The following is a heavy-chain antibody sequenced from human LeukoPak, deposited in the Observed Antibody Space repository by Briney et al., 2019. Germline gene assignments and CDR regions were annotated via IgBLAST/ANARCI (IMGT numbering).Heavy chain of an antibody. V-gene: IGHV3-9*01. D-gene: IGHD1-14*01. CDR2: ISWNSGSI. CDR1: GFTFDDYA. CDR3: AKSTEPPEDYYYGMDV. J-gene: IGHJ6*02. Sequence: GGSLRLSCAASGFTFDDYAMHWVPQAPGKGLEGFSGISWNSGSIGYADSVKGRFTISRDNAKNSLYLQMNSLRAEDTALYYCAKSTEPPEDYYYGMDVWGQGTTVTVSS.